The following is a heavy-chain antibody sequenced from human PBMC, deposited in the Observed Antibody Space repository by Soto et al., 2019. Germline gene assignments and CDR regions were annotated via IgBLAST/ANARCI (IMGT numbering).Heavy chain of an antibody. V-gene: IGHV1-18*01. D-gene: IGHD3-16*01. CDR1: GYTFTSYG. CDR2: ISAYNGNT. CDR3: ARDSGVSGEVNI. J-gene: IGHJ4*02. Sequence: QVQLVQSGAEVKKPGASVKVSCKASGYTFTSYGISWVRQAPGQGLEWMGWISAYNGNTNYAQKLQGRVTMTTDTSPRTGYLGLEGPGSDDTAVYYWARDSGVSGEVNIWGQGTLVTVSS.